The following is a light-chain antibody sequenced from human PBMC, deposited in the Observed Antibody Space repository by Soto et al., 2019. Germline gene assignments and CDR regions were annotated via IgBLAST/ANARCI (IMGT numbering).Light chain of an antibody. J-gene: IGLJ2*01. CDR3: QVWDIDSDHVV. CDR2: VDGS. CDR1: NIGSKS. V-gene: IGLV3-21*02. Sequence: SYELPQPPSVTVAPGQTARITCGGTNIGSKSVHWYQQRPGQAPVVVVYVDGSDRPSGIPERFSGSSSGMTATLTIGRVEAGDEADYYCQVWDIDSDHVVFGGGTKVTVL.